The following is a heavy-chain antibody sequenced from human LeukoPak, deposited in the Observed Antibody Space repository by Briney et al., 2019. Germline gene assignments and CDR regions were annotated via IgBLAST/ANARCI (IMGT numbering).Heavy chain of an antibody. CDR3: AKDRGGEYRSFGHFDY. D-gene: IGHD3-10*01. V-gene: IGHV3-23*01. J-gene: IGHJ4*02. Sequence: GGSLRLSCAASGFTFSSYAMSWVRQAPGKGLEWVSAISGSGDSTFYADSVKGRFTISRDNSKNTLYLQMNSLRAEDTAVYYCAKDRGGEYRSFGHFDYWGQGTLVTVSS. CDR1: GFTFSSYA. CDR2: ISGSGDST.